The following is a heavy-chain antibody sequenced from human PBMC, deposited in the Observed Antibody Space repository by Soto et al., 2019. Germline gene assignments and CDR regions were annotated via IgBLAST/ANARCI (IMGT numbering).Heavy chain of an antibody. J-gene: IGHJ4*02. Sequence: ASVKVSCKVPKVSEYTLTNLSIHWVRQAPGKGLEWMGGFDPEEGDTIYAQKFQGRVTMTEDSSTDTAYLELRSLFSEDTALYYCATVGLQVPEIVVIPAFVYWGQGALVTVSS. V-gene: IGHV1-24*01. CDR2: FDPEEGDT. CDR1: EYTLTNLS. CDR3: ATVGLQVPEIVVIPAFVY. D-gene: IGHD2-2*01.